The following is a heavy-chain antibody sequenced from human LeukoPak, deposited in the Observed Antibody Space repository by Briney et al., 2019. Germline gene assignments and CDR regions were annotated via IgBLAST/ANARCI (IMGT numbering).Heavy chain of an antibody. CDR1: GFIFNNYG. CDR2: IRYDGTKK. CDR3: ARVFGGNYGGDY. V-gene: IGHV3-30*02. D-gene: IGHD4-23*01. J-gene: IGHJ4*02. Sequence: GGSLRLSCAASGFIFNNYGMHWVRQAPGKGLEWVAFIRYDGTKKYYADSVKGWFIISRDSSKNTLFLQMNSLRAEDTAVYYCARVFGGNYGGDYWGQGTLVTVSS.